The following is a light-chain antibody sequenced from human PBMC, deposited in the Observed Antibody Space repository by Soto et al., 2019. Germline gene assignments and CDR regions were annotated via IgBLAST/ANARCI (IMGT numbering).Light chain of an antibody. V-gene: IGLV1-44*01. Sequence: QSALTQPPSASGTPGQRVTISCSGSSSNIGSNTGNWYQQLPGTAPKLLIYSINHRPSGVPDRFSGSKSGTSASLAISGLQSEDEADYYCAAWDDSLNGYVFGTGTKLTVL. CDR3: AAWDDSLNGYV. J-gene: IGLJ1*01. CDR1: SSNIGSNT. CDR2: SIN.